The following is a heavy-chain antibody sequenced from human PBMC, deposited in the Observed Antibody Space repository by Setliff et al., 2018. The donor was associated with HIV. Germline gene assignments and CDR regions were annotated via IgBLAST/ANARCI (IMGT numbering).Heavy chain of an antibody. CDR3: ARCPSNHLTEAGKKTFYYYYMDV. CDR1: GDSISRGAYY. CDR2: VHANGDT. D-gene: IGHD6-13*01. V-gene: IGHV4-61*02. Sequence: SETLSLTCTVSGDSISRGAYYWSWIRQPAEKGLEWIGRVHANGDTSYNPSLRSRVIISLDTAKNQFSLTLVPVTAADTALYYCARCPSNHLTEAGKKTFYYYYMDVWGKGTTVTVSS. J-gene: IGHJ6*03.